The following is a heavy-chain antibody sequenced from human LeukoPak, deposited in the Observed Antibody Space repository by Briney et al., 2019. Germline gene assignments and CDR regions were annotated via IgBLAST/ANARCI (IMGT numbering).Heavy chain of an antibody. Sequence: ASVKVSCKASGYTFTTYYMHWVRQAPGQGLEWMGIINPSGGSTSYSQKFQGRVTMTRDTSTNTVYMELSSLGSEDTAVYYCARDLYDILTGYYRKRVSDYWGQGTLVTVSS. CDR3: ARDLYDILTGYYRKRVSDY. J-gene: IGHJ4*02. D-gene: IGHD3-9*01. V-gene: IGHV1-46*01. CDR2: INPSGGST. CDR1: GYTFTTYY.